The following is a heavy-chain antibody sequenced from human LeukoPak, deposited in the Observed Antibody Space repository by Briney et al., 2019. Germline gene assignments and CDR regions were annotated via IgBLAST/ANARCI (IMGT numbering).Heavy chain of an antibody. J-gene: IGHJ4*02. V-gene: IGHV3-9*01. Sequence: GGSLRLSCAASGFTFTDYSMHWVRQVPGKGLEWVSGITWDSTGVGYADSVKGRFTISRDNAKNSLFLQMNSLRAEDTAVYYCTRARGAGPGAHFDYWGQGTLVTVSS. CDR3: TRARGAGPGAHFDY. CDR1: GFTFTDYS. D-gene: IGHD3-10*01. CDR2: ITWDSTGV.